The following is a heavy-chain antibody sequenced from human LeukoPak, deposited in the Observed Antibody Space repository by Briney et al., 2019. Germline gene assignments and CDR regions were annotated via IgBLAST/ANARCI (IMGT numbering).Heavy chain of an antibody. V-gene: IGHV4-59*08. J-gene: IGHJ3*02. CDR1: GGSITNYY. D-gene: IGHD6-19*01. Sequence: SETLSLTCTISGGSITNYYWSWIRQSPGKGLEWIGYIYYNGSTNYSPSLKSRVTISVDTSKTQFSLKLSSVTAADTAVYYCARSQWLALDAFDIWGQGTMVTVSS. CDR3: ARSQWLALDAFDI. CDR2: IYYNGST.